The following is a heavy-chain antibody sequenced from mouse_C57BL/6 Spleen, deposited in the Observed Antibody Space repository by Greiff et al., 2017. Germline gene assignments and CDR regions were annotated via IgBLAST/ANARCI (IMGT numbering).Heavy chain of an antibody. Sequence: QVQLQQPGAELVMPGASVKLSCKASGYTFTSYWMHWVKQRPGQGLEWIGEIDPSDSYTNYNQKFKGKSTLTVDKSSSTAYMQLSSLTSEDSAVYYCARVTAQARLAYWGQGTLVTVSA. D-gene: IGHD3-2*02. V-gene: IGHV1-69*01. J-gene: IGHJ3*01. CDR1: GYTFTSYW. CDR3: ARVTAQARLAY. CDR2: IDPSDSYT.